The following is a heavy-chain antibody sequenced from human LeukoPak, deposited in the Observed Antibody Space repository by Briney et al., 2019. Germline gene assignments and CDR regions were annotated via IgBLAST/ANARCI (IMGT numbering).Heavy chain of an antibody. D-gene: IGHD3-22*01. J-gene: IGHJ4*02. CDR2: ISSISHYI. V-gene: IGHV3-21*04. CDR1: GYSFRSHS. CDR3: TRDYYDSSGIPFDY. Sequence: GGALRLSCAGSGYSFRSHSMNWVRQAPGKGLEWVSSISSISHYIYYADSVKGRFTISSDNAKHYLYLQMNSLRAEDTALYYPTRDYYDSSGIPFDYWGQGTLVTVSS.